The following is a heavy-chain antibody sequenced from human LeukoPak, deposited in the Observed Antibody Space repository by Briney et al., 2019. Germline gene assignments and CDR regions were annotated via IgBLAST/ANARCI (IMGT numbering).Heavy chain of an antibody. V-gene: IGHV3-64D*06. Sequence: GGSLRPSCSASGLTFSSYAMHWVRQAPGKGLQYVSSITSDGGSTYYAGSVKGRFTISRDNSKNTLYLHMSSLRPEDTAVYYCVKDLMGSGDYWGQGTLVTVSS. J-gene: IGHJ4*02. CDR1: GLTFSSYA. CDR2: ITSDGGST. CDR3: VKDLMGSGDY. D-gene: IGHD3-10*01.